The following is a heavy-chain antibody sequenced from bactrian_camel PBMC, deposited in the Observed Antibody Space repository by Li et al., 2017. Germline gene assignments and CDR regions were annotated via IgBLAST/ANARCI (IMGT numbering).Heavy chain of an antibody. D-gene: IGHD1*01. V-gene: IGHV3S31*01. CDR1: GITFSMYA. CDR2: IGSSGSTT. J-gene: IGHJ4*01. Sequence: DVQLVESGGGLVQPGGSLRLSCAASGITFSMYAMIWVRQAPGKGLEWVSAIGSSGSTTYYADAVKGRFTISRDNAKNTLYLQMNSLKPEDTAMYYCATEPWINPPRRLQPRAYNDWGQGTQV. CDR3: ATEPWINPPRRLQPRAYND.